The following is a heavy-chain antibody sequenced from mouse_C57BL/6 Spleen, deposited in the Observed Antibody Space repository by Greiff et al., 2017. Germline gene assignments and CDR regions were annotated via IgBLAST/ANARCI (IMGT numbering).Heavy chain of an antibody. D-gene: IGHD2-4*01. CDR3: ATYDDVRYYAMDD. Sequence: QVQLKESGPGLVAPSQSLSITCTVSGFSLTSYAISWVRQPPGKGLEWLGVIWTGGGTNYNSALTSRLSISKDNSKSKVFLKMNSMQTDDTARYYCATYDDVRYYAMDDWGQGTSVTVSS. CDR2: IWTGGGT. J-gene: IGHJ4*01. V-gene: IGHV2-9-1*01. CDR1: GFSLTSYA.